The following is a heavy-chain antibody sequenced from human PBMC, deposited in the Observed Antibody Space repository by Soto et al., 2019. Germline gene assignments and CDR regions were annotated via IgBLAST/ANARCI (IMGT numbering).Heavy chain of an antibody. Sequence: PGGSLRLSCEACGFTFTDYHMSWIRQAPGKGLEWVALISETGSHTAYAESVKGRFTISRDNARPSVFLQMNSLRSDDTAVYFCARSLRATSPLTFWGQGTPVTVSS. J-gene: IGHJ4*02. CDR3: ARSLRATSPLTF. D-gene: IGHD7-27*01. CDR2: ISETGSHT. CDR1: GFTFTDYH. V-gene: IGHV3-11*06.